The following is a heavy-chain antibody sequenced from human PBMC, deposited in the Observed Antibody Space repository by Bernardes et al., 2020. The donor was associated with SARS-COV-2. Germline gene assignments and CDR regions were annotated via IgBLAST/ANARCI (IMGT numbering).Heavy chain of an antibody. Sequence: SETLSLTCTVSGGSISRGGYYWSWIRQHPGKGLEWIGYIYYNGNTYYNPSLKSRLTISVDTSKNQFSLKLTSVTAADTAVYYCARDPWGDSVPQNYWYFDRWGRGTLVTVSS. CDR3: ARDPWGDSVPQNYWYFDR. CDR1: GGSISRGGYY. CDR2: IYYNGNT. J-gene: IGHJ2*01. D-gene: IGHD2-21*02. V-gene: IGHV4-31*03.